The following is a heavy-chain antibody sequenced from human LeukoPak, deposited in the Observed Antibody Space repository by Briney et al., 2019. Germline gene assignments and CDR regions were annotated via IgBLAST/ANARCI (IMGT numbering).Heavy chain of an antibody. Sequence: SETLSLTCTVSGVSISSYYWSWIRQPAGKGLEWIGRIYTSGSTNYSPSLKSRVAMSIDTSKHQSYLRLSSMSSSDADLYCWSTYTGRFDYWGQGTLVTVSS. CDR2: IYTSGST. CDR1: GVSISSYY. J-gene: IGHJ4*02. D-gene: IGHD2-8*02. CDR3: STYTGRFDY. V-gene: IGHV4-4*07.